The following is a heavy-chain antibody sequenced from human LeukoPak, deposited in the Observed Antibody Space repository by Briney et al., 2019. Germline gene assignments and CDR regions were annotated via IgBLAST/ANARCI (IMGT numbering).Heavy chain of an antibody. CDR3: ARVVVVSSHADYFDF. Sequence: GGSLRLSCAASGLTVSGNYMSWVRQAPGKGLEWVSIIYYTGSTYYADSVRGRFTSSRDISKNTVYLQVNSLRAEDTAVYYCARVVVVSSHADYFDFWGQGTLVAVSS. V-gene: IGHV3-53*01. D-gene: IGHD2-15*01. CDR2: IYYTGST. CDR1: GLTVSGNY. J-gene: IGHJ4*02.